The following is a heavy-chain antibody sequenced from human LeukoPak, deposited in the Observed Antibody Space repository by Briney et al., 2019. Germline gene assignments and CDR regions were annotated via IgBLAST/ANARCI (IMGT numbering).Heavy chain of an antibody. CDR1: GYTFTSYY. Sequence: ASVKVSCKASGYTFTSYYMHWVRQAPGQGLEWMGIINPSGGSTSYAQKFQGRVTMTRDTPTSTVYMELSSLRSEDTAVYYCARAVRLAAAGDYWGQGTLVTVSS. J-gene: IGHJ4*02. D-gene: IGHD6-13*01. V-gene: IGHV1-46*01. CDR2: INPSGGST. CDR3: ARAVRLAAAGDY.